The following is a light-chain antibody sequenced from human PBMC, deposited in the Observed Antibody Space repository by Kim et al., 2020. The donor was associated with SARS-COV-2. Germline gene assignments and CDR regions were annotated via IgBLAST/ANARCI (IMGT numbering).Light chain of an antibody. CDR1: QDISNF. Sequence: ASVGDRVTITCQASQDISNFLNWYQQKPGKAPKLLIYVASNLETGVPSRFSGSGSGTDYTFTISSLQPEDIATYYCQQYDNLPITFGQGTRLEIK. CDR2: VAS. CDR3: QQYDNLPIT. J-gene: IGKJ5*01. V-gene: IGKV1-33*01.